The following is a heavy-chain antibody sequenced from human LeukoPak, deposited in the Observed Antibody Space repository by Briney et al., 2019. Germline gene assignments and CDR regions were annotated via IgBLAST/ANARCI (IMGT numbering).Heavy chain of an antibody. CDR2: ISGSGGST. D-gene: IGHD4-11*01. CDR3: AKDGTVTLIPYLDY. J-gene: IGHJ4*02. V-gene: IGHV3-23*01. Sequence: GGSLRLSCAASGFTFSSYAMSWVRQAPGKGLEWVSAISGSGGSTYYADSVKGRFTISRDNSKNTLYLQMNSLRAEDTAVYYCAKDGTVTLIPYLDYWGQGTLVTVSS. CDR1: GFTFSSYA.